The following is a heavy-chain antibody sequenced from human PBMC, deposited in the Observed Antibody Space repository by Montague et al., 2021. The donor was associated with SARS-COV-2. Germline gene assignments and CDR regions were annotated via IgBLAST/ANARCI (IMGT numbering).Heavy chain of an antibody. D-gene: IGHD1-14*01. CDR3: TQERGPGRTTWHYFDY. CDR2: TYYRSKWYN. Sequence: CAISGDSVSSTSASWNWIRQSPSRGLGWLGRTYYRSKWYNDYAVSVRSRITISPDTSKNQFSLQLNSVTPEDTAVYYCTQERGPGRTTWHYFDYWGQGTLVTVSS. CDR1: GDSVSSTSAS. V-gene: IGHV6-1*01. J-gene: IGHJ4*02.